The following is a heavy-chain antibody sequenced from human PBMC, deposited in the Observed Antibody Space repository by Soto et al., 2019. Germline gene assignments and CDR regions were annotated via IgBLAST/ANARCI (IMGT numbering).Heavy chain of an antibody. CDR3: ARYYYDSSGYSHFDY. D-gene: IGHD3-22*01. V-gene: IGHV4-59*01. J-gene: IGHJ4*02. Sequence: SETLSLTCAVYGGSFSGYYWTWIRQPPGTGLEWIGYIYYSGSTNYNPSLKSRVTISVDTSKNQFSLKLSSVTAADTAVYYCARYYYDSSGYSHFDYWGQGTLVTVSS. CDR2: IYYSGST. CDR1: GGSFSGYY.